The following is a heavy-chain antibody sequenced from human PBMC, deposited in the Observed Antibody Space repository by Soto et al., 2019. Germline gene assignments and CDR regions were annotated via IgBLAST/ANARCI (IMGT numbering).Heavy chain of an antibody. CDR3: ARGTSHPDY. J-gene: IGHJ4*02. D-gene: IGHD2-2*01. CDR1: GFTFSTYS. V-gene: IGHV3-48*02. Sequence: PGGSLRLSCAASGFTFSTYSMSWVRQAPGKGLEWVSYISSSSTTIYYADSVRGRFTISRDNAKNSLYLQMNSLRDEDTAVYYCARGTSHPDYWGQGTLVTVSS. CDR2: ISSSSTTI.